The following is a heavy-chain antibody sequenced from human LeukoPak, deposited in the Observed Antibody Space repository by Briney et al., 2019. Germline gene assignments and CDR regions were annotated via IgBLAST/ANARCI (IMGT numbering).Heavy chain of an antibody. CDR3: AREPGGVDY. V-gene: IGHV3-48*03. D-gene: IGHD3-16*01. Sequence: GGSLRLSCVGSGFTFSTYEMNWVRQAPGKGLEWLSFISRGGFEIHYAASVKGRFTISRDNAKNSLYLQMNSLRAEDTAVYYCAREPGGVDYWGQGTLVTVSS. CDR1: GFTFSTYE. CDR2: ISRGGFEI. J-gene: IGHJ4*02.